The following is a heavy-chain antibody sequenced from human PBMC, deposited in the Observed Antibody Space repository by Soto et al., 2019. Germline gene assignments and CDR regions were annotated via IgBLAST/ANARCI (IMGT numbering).Heavy chain of an antibody. CDR3: AREESVADYYYGMDV. V-gene: IGHV1-69*04. CDR1: GGTFSSYT. Sequence: ASVKVSCKASGGTFSSYTISWVRQAPGQGLEWMGRIIPILGIANYAQKFQGRVTIIADKSTSTAYMELSSLRSEDTAVYYCAREESVADYYYGMDVWGQGTTVTVSS. J-gene: IGHJ6*02. D-gene: IGHD6-19*01. CDR2: IIPILGIA.